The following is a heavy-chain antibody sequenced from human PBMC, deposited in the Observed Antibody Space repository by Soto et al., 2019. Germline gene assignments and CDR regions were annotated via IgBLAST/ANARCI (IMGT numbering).Heavy chain of an antibody. V-gene: IGHV3-23*01. CDR2: ISGNGGRT. CDR1: GFHFSNYA. J-gene: IGHJ4*02. D-gene: IGHD5-12*01. Sequence: GGSMRLSSVASGFHFSNYAMSWVSQATGKGLEWVSVISGNGGRTHYADSVNGRVTISRDNSKNTLYLQMNRLRADDTAVYYCAKDGYSGYATAYYFDYWGQGTLVTVSS. CDR3: AKDGYSGYATAYYFDY.